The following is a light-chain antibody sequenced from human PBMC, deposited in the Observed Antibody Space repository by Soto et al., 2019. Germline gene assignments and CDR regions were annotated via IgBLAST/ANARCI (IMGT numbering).Light chain of an antibody. Sequence: TQSPSTLSASVGDRVTITCGASQTILNYLAWYQQKPGQAPRLLIYGASNRATGIPARFSGSGSGTDFTLTISNLEPEDFAVYYCQQHSHWPPWTFGQGTKVDIK. CDR1: QTILNY. V-gene: IGKV3-11*01. J-gene: IGKJ1*01. CDR3: QQHSHWPPWT. CDR2: GAS.